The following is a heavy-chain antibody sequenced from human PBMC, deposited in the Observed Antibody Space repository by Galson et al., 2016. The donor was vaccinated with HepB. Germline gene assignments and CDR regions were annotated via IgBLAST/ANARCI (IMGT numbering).Heavy chain of an antibody. CDR2: ITGSGDST. CDR3: AKGGGFYNWFDP. V-gene: IGHV3-23*01. CDR1: GFTFSNAW. J-gene: IGHJ5*02. D-gene: IGHD5-24*01. Sequence: LRLSCAASGFTFSNAWMNWVRQAPGKGLEWVSCITGSGDSTYYAGSVKGRFTISRDNSRDTLYLQMNSLRADDTAVYYCAKGGGFYNWFDPWGQGTLVTVAS.